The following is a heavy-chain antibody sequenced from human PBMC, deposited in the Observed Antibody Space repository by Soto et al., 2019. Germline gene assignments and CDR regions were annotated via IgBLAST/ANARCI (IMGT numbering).Heavy chain of an antibody. CDR1: GFNFSDYY. Sequence: QVPLVESGGGLVKPGGSLRLSCAASGFNFSDYYMTWIRQAPGKGLEWVSYISSSSSYTNYADSVKGRFTISRDNAKNSLYLQMNSLRAEDTAVYYCGRGGRMVVDAFDIWGQGTMVTVSS. V-gene: IGHV3-11*05. CDR2: ISSSSSYT. CDR3: GRGGRMVVDAFDI. J-gene: IGHJ3*02. D-gene: IGHD3-10*01.